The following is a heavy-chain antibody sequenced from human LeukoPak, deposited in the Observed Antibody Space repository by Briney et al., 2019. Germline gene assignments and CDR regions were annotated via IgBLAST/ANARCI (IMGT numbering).Heavy chain of an antibody. D-gene: IGHD3-16*01. J-gene: IGHJ4*02. Sequence: GGSLRLSCAASGFTFSSYAMSWVRQAPGKGLEWVSAISGSGGSTHYADSVKGRFTISRDNSKNTLYLQMNSLRAEDTAVYYCAKDLWGTDYYFDYWGQGTLVTVSS. V-gene: IGHV3-23*01. CDR2: ISGSGGST. CDR1: GFTFSSYA. CDR3: AKDLWGTDYYFDY.